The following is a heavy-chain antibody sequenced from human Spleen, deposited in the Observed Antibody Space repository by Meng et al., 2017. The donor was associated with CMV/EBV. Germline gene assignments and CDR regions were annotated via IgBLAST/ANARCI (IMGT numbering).Heavy chain of an antibody. V-gene: IGHV3-23*01. D-gene: IGHD3-3*01. CDR2: ISGSGGST. J-gene: IGHJ6*02. CDR3: AKKAYYDFWGGYYGMDV. Sequence: GGSLRLSCSASGFTFTNYAIHWVRQAPGKGLEWVSAISGSGGSTYYADSVKGRFTISRDNSKNTLYLQMNSLRAEDTDVYYCAKKAYYDFWGGYYGMDVWGQGTTVTVSS. CDR1: GFTFTNYA.